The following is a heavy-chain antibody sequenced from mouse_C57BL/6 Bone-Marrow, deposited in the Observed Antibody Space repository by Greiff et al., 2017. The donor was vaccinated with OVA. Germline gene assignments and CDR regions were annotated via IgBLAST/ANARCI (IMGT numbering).Heavy chain of an antibody. D-gene: IGHD2-4*01. Sequence: VQLKESGAELVKPGASVTISCKASGYTFTDYYINWVKQRPGQGLEWIGKIGPGSGSTYYNEKFKGKATLTADNSSSTAYMQLSSLTSEDSSVYFCARRGIYYDYDGFAYWGQGTLVTVSA. CDR1: GYTFTDYY. V-gene: IGHV1-77*01. CDR2: IGPGSGST. CDR3: ARRGIYYDYDGFAY. J-gene: IGHJ3*01.